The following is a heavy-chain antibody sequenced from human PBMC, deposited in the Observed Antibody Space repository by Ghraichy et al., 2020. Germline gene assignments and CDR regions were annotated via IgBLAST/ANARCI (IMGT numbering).Heavy chain of an antibody. Sequence: GESLNISCAASGFTVSSNYMSWVRQAPGKGLEWVSVIYSGGSTYYADSVKGRFTISRDNSKNTLYLQMNSLRAEDTAVYYCARGFDTAMVPRGYWGQGTLVTVSS. CDR3: ARGFDTAMVPRGY. CDR1: GFTVSSNY. V-gene: IGHV3-53*01. J-gene: IGHJ4*02. CDR2: IYSGGST. D-gene: IGHD5-18*01.